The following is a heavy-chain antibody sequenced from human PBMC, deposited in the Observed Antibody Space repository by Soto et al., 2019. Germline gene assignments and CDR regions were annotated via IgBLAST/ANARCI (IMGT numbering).Heavy chain of an antibody. CDR2: IYPGDSDT. CDR3: ARIFPNSDYSNYLYYYYMDV. D-gene: IGHD4-4*01. Sequence: PGESLKISCKGSGYSFTSYWIGWVLQMPWKGLEWTGIIYPGDSDTRYSPSFQGQVTISADKSISTAYLQWSSLKASDTAMYYCARIFPNSDYSNYLYYYYMDVWGKGTTVTVSS. CDR1: GYSFTSYW. V-gene: IGHV5-51*01. J-gene: IGHJ6*03.